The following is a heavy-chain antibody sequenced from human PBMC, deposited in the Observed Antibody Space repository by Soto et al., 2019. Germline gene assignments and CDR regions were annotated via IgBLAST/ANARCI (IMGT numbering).Heavy chain of an antibody. Sequence: QVQLVQSGAEVKTPGASVKVSCRASGYTFTSYGITWVRQAPGQGLEWMGWISVYNGNTDYAQNLQNRVSMTTDTSTNTVYLELRSLKSDDTAMYYCARGDGTWYFDLWGRGTLVTVSS. V-gene: IGHV1-18*01. CDR1: GYTFTSYG. CDR3: ARGDGTWYFDL. CDR2: ISVYNGNT. J-gene: IGHJ2*01.